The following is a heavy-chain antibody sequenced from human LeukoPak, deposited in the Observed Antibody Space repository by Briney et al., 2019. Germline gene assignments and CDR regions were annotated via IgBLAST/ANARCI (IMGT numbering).Heavy chain of an antibody. D-gene: IGHD1-26*01. CDR2: ISYVGSNK. CDR1: GFTFSSYA. J-gene: IGHJ6*03. V-gene: IGHV3-30*07. Sequence: GGSLTLSCAASGFTFSSYAMHWVRQAPGKGLEWVAVISYVGSNKYYADSVKGRFTISRDNSKNTLYLQMNSLRAEDTVVYYCAKDSKIVGATFRSYHYMDVWGKGTAVTVSS. CDR3: AKDSKIVGATFRSYHYMDV.